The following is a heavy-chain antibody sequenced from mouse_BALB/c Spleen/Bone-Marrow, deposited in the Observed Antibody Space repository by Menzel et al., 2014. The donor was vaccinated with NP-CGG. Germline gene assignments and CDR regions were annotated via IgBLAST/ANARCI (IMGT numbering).Heavy chain of an antibody. Sequence: VMLVESGPSLVQPSQSLSITCTVSGFSLTSYGVHWVRQSPGKGLEWLGVIWSGGSTDYNAAFISRLSISKDNSKSQVFFKMNSLQANDTAIYYCARNRDGRYAMDYWGQGTSVTVSS. D-gene: IGHD2-3*01. CDR2: IWSGGST. J-gene: IGHJ4*01. CDR3: ARNRDGRYAMDY. V-gene: IGHV2-2*02. CDR1: GFSLTSYG.